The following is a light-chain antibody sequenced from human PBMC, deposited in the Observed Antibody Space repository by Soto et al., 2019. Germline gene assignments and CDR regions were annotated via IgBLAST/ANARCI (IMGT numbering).Light chain of an antibody. CDR2: KVS. Sequence: DIVMTQSPLSLPVTLGQPASISCRSSQSLVYSDGNTYLCWFQQRPGQSPRRLIYKVSNRDSGVPDTFRGSGSGTDFTLKISRVEAADVGVYYCLQGTSWPYTFGQGTKLEIK. CDR3: LQGTSWPYT. CDR1: QSLVYSDGNTY. J-gene: IGKJ2*01. V-gene: IGKV2-30*01.